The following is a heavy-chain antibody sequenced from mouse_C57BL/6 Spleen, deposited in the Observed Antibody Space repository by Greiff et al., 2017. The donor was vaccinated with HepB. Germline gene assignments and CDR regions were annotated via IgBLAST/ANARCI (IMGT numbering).Heavy chain of an antibody. Sequence: VKLQQPGAELVMPGASVKLSCKASGYTFTSYWMHWVKQRPGQGLEWIGEIDPSDSYTNYNQKFKGKSTLTVDKSSSTAYMQLSSLTSEDSAVYYCARGGGNYVNYWGQGTTLTVSS. CDR2: IDPSDSYT. J-gene: IGHJ2*01. D-gene: IGHD2-1*01. CDR1: GYTFTSYW. CDR3: ARGGGNYVNY. V-gene: IGHV1-69*01.